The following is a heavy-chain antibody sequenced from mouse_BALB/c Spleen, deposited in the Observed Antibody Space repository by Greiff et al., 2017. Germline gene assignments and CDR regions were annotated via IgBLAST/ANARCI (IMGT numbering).Heavy chain of an antibody. V-gene: IGHV1-80*01. J-gene: IGHJ4*01. CDR2: IYPGDGDT. CDR1: GYAFSSYW. CDR3: AREGELATVAMDY. Sequence: QVQLKESGAELVRPGSSVKISCKASGYAFSSYWMNWVKQRPGQGLEWIGQIYPGDGDTNYNGKFKGKATLTADKSSSTAYMQLSSLTSEDSAVYFCAREGELATVAMDYWGQGTSVTVSS. D-gene: IGHD3-2*01.